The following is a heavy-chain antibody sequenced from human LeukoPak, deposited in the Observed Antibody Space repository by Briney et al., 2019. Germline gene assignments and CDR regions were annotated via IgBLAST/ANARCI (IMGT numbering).Heavy chain of an antibody. CDR2: IKKDGSEK. Sequence: TGGSLRLSCAASGLTFNSYWMGWVRQAPGKGLEWVANIKKDGSEKYYVDSVKGRFTISRDNAKNSLYLQMNSLRADDTAVYYCARQETSSYNGAFDIWGQGTMVTVSS. CDR1: GLTFNSYW. CDR3: ARQETSSYNGAFDI. D-gene: IGHD1-26*01. J-gene: IGHJ3*02. V-gene: IGHV3-7*01.